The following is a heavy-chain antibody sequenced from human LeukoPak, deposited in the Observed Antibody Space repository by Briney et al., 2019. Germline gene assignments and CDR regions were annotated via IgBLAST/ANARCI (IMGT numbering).Heavy chain of an antibody. D-gene: IGHD1-7*01. CDR2: IKQDGNDK. J-gene: IGHJ4*02. CDR1: AFTFSRRW. Sequence: GGSLRLSCAASAFTFSRRWMNWVRQAPGKGLEWVANIKQDGNDKHYVDSVKGRFTISRDNAKNALYLQMNSLRAEDTAVYYCARDGDYNWNYRSGFDCWGQGTLVTVSS. CDR3: ARDGDYNWNYRSGFDC. V-gene: IGHV3-7*01.